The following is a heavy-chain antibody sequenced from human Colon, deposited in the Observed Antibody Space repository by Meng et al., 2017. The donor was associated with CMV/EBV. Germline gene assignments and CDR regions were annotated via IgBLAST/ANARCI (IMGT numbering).Heavy chain of an antibody. CDR1: GYTLTGYY. CDR2: INPNSGGT. V-gene: IGHV1-2*02. Sequence: VQCGGEGKKPGASGKVSCKAPGYTLTGYYMHWVRQAPGQGLEWMGWINPNSGGTNYAQKFQGRVTMTRDTSISTAYMELSRLRSDDTAVYYCATVSSGYYLYFQHWGQGTLVTVSS. D-gene: IGHD3-22*01. CDR3: ATVSSGYYLYFQH. J-gene: IGHJ1*01.